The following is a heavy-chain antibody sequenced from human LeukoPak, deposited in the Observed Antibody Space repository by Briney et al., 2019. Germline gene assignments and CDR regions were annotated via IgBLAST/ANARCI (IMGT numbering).Heavy chain of an antibody. J-gene: IGHJ5*02. CDR3: ARRPGAAGTGWFDP. D-gene: IGHD6-13*01. Sequence: SETLSLTCAVYGGPFSGDYWSWIRQPPGKGLEWIGEINHIGSTNYNPSLKSRVTISADTSKNQFSLNLTSVSAADTAVYYCARRPGAAGTGWFDPWGQGTLVTVSS. CDR2: INHIGST. V-gene: IGHV4-34*01. CDR1: GGPFSGDY.